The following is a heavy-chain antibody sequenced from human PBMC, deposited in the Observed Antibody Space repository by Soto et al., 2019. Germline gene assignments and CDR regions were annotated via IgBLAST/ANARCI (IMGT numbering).Heavy chain of an antibody. CDR2: INAGNGNT. V-gene: IGHV1-3*01. J-gene: IGHJ4*02. CDR1: GYTFTSYA. D-gene: IGHD3-3*01. CDR3: ARDRRDFWSGYYIGIDY. Sequence: QVQLVQSGAEVKKPGASVKVSCKASGYTFTSYAMHWVRQAPGQRLEWMGWINAGNGNTKYSQKFQGRVTITRDTSASTADMELSSLRSEDTAVYYCARDRRDFWSGYYIGIDYWGQGTLVTVSS.